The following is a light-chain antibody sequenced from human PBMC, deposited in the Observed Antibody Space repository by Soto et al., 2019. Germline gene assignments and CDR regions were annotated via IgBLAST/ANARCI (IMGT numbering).Light chain of an antibody. J-gene: IGLJ2*01. CDR1: SSDVGGYNY. CDR3: SSYTTSGSLV. CDR2: DVS. Sequence: QSALTQPASVSGSPGQSITISCTGTSSDVGGYNYVSWYQQHPGKAPKLVIYDVSNRPSGVSNRFSGSKSGNTASLTISGLQAEDEADYCCSSYTTSGSLVFGGGTKLTVL. V-gene: IGLV2-14*01.